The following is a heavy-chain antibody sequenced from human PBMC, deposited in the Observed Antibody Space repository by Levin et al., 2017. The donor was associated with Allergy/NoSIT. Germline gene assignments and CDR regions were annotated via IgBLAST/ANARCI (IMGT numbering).Heavy chain of an antibody. V-gene: IGHV4-30-2*01. CDR1: GGSISSGGYS. Sequence: SETLSLTCAVSGGSISSGGYSWSWIRQPPGKGLEWIGNIYLRGSTNDNPSLKSRVTMSVDRSKNQFSLKLSYVTAADTAVYYCARVAGYSYGYYFDYWGPGTLVTVSS. CDR2: IYLRGST. J-gene: IGHJ4*02. D-gene: IGHD5-18*01. CDR3: ARVAGYSYGYYFDY.